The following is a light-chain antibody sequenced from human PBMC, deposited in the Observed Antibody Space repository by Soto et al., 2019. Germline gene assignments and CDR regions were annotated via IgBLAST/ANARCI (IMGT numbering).Light chain of an antibody. Sequence: ATQITQSPSSLSASVGDRVTITCRASQGIRNDLGWYQQKPGKAPKLLIYAASILQSGVPSRFSGSGSGTDFTLTITSLQPEDFATYYCLQDYTYPLTFGGGTKVEIK. J-gene: IGKJ4*01. V-gene: IGKV1-6*01. CDR3: LQDYTYPLT. CDR2: AAS. CDR1: QGIRND.